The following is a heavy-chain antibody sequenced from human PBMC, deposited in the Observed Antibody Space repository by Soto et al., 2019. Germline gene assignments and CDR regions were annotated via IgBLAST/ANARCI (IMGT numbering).Heavy chain of an antibody. Sequence: PGESLKISCNGAGYSFAVYWSTGGRQKPGKGLEWMGRIDPSDSQTYYSPSFRGHVTISVTKSITTVFLQWSSLRASDTAMYYCARIHSDRPWWRPYYFDYWGQGTLVTVSS. CDR2: IDPSDSQT. CDR1: GYSFAVYW. D-gene: IGHD2-21*02. V-gene: IGHV5-10-1*01. J-gene: IGHJ4*02. CDR3: ARIHSDRPWWRPYYFDY.